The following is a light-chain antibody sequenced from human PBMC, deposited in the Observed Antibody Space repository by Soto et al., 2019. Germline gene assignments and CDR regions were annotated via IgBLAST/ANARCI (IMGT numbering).Light chain of an antibody. J-gene: IGKJ2*01. CDR1: QSVSSSY. CDR2: GAS. CDR3: QQYGSSPVT. V-gene: IGKV3-20*01. Sequence: EIVLTQSPGTLPLSPGERATLSCRASQSVSSSYLAWYQQKPGQAPRLLIYGASSRATGIPDRFSGSGSGTDFTLTISRLEPEDFAVYYCQQYGSSPVTFGQGTKLEIK.